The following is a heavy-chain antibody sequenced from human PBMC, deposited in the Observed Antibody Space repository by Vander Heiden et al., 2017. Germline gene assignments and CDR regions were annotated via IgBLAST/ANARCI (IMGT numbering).Heavy chain of an antibody. V-gene: IGHV2-70*01. CDR3: ARINLVVPSSWPPYGMDV. D-gene: IGHD2-2*01. CDR1: STSGMC. CDR2: IDWDDDK. Sequence: STSGMCVSWIRQPPGKALEWLALIDWDDDKYYSTSLKTRLTISKDTSKNQVVLTMTNMDPVDTATYYCARINLVVPSSWPPYGMDVWGQGTMVTVPS. J-gene: IGHJ6*02.